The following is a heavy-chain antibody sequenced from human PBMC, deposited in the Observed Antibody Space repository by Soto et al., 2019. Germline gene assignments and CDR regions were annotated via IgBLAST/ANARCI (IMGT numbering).Heavy chain of an antibody. CDR3: ARVRFGESYFDY. Sequence: GASVKVSCKASGYTFTSYGISWVRQAPGQRLEWMGWINAGNGNTKYSQKFQGRVTITRDTSASTAYMELSSLRSEDTAVYYCARVRFGESYFDYWGQGTLVTVSS. J-gene: IGHJ4*02. CDR2: INAGNGNT. D-gene: IGHD3-10*01. CDR1: GYTFTSYG. V-gene: IGHV1-3*01.